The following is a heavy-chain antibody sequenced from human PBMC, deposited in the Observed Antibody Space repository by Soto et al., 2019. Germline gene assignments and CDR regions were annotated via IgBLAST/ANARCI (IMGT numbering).Heavy chain of an antibody. V-gene: IGHV3-48*01. CDR1: GFTFSSYS. CDR3: ARDGSVGAGRVLG. CDR2: ISSSSSTI. J-gene: IGHJ4*02. Sequence: EVQLVESGGGLVQPGGSLRLSCEASGFTFSSYSMNWVRQAPGKGLEWVSYISSSSSTIYYADSVKGRFTISRDNAKNSLYLQMNSLRAEDTAVYSCARDGSVGAGRVLGWGQGTLVTVSS. D-gene: IGHD6-19*01.